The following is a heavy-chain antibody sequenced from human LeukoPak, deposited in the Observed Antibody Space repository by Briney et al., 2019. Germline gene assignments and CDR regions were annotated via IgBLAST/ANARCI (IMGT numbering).Heavy chain of an antibody. Sequence: ASVKVSCKASGYSFTGQYLHWVRQAPGQGLEWMGWINLSSGRTNYAQIFQGRVTMTRDTSISTAYMELSRLKFDDTAVYYCASWADKNAAVAVFDYWGQGTVVTVSP. J-gene: IGHJ4*02. CDR3: ASWADKNAAVAVFDY. CDR1: GYSFTGQY. CDR2: INLSSGRT. V-gene: IGHV1-2*02. D-gene: IGHD6-13*01.